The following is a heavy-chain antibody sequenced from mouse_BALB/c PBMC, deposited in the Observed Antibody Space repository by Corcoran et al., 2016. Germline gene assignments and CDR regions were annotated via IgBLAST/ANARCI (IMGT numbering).Heavy chain of an antibody. V-gene: IGHV9-1*02. CDR1: GYTFTNYG. CDR2: INTYTGEP. CDR3: ASGNYFDY. J-gene: IGHJ2*01. Sequence: QIQLVQSGPELKKPGETVKISCKASGYTFTNYGMNWVKQAPGKGLKWMGWINTYTGEPTYADDFKGRFAFSLETSASTAYLQINNRKNEDRATYVCASGNYFDYGGQGTTLTVSS. D-gene: IGHD1-1*02.